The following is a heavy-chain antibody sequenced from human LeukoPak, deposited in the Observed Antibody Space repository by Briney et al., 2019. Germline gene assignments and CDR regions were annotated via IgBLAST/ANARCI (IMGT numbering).Heavy chain of an antibody. CDR2: FDPEDGET. V-gene: IGHV1-24*01. Sequence: ASVKVSCKVSGYTLTELSMHWVRQAPGKGLEWMGGFDPEDGETIYAQKFQGRVTMTEDTSTDTAYMELSSLRSEDTAVYYCATTIFGVVKSDYHFDYWGQGTLVTVSS. D-gene: IGHD3-3*01. CDR1: GYTLTELS. CDR3: ATTIFGVVKSDYHFDY. J-gene: IGHJ4*02.